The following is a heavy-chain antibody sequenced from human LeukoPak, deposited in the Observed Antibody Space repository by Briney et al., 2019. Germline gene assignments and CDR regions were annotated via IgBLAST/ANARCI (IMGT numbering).Heavy chain of an antibody. J-gene: IGHJ6*02. CDR1: GGSISSSGYS. V-gene: IGHV4-30-4*07. Sequence: SQTLSLTCAVSGGSISSSGYSWSWIRQPPGKGLEWIGYIYYSGSTNYNPSLKSRVTISVDTSKNQFSLKLSSVTAADTAVYYCARDARDSYYYDSSGYYRTRDYGMDVWGQGTTVTVSS. CDR3: ARDARDSYYYDSSGYYRTRDYGMDV. CDR2: IYYSGST. D-gene: IGHD3-22*01.